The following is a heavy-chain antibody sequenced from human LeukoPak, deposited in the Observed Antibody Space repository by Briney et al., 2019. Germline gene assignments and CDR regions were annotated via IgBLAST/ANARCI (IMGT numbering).Heavy chain of an antibody. D-gene: IGHD2-2*02. J-gene: IGHJ5*02. CDR3: ARAADCSSTSCYTKLYNWFDP. Sequence: ASVKVSCKASGYTFTSYGISWVRQAPGQGLEWMGWISAYNGNTNYAQKLQGRVTMTTDTSTSTAYMELSRLRSDDTAVYYCARAADCSSTSCYTKLYNWFDPWGQGTLVTVSS. CDR2: ISAYNGNT. CDR1: GYTFTSYG. V-gene: IGHV1-18*01.